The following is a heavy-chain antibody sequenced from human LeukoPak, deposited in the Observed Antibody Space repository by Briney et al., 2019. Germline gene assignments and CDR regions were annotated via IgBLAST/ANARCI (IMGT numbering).Heavy chain of an antibody. Sequence: GGSLRLSCAASGFTLSSYAMSWVRQAPGKGLEWVSSISASGGSTNYADSVKGRFTISRDNSKNTVYLQMNSLRAEDTAVYCCAKVMKGSERLTMVRGVIIKTAGLYYMDVWGKGTTVTVSS. CDR2: ISASGGST. V-gene: IGHV3-23*01. CDR1: GFTLSSYA. J-gene: IGHJ6*03. CDR3: AKVMKGSERLTMVRGVIIKTAGLYYMDV. D-gene: IGHD3-10*01.